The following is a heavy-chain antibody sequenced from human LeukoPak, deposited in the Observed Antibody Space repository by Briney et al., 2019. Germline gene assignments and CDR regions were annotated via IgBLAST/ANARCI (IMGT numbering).Heavy chain of an antibody. CDR1: GGSISSYY. Sequence: SETLSLTCTVSGGSISSYYWSWIRQPPGKGLEYIGYIYHSGSTYYNPSLKSRVTISVDRSKNQFSLKLSSVTAADTAVYYCARGTWTNYYFDYWGQGTLVTVSS. D-gene: IGHD1-1*01. V-gene: IGHV4-59*12. J-gene: IGHJ4*02. CDR2: IYHSGST. CDR3: ARGTWTNYYFDY.